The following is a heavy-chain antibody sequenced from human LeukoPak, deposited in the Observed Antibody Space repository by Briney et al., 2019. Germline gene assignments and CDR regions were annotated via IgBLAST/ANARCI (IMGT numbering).Heavy chain of an antibody. CDR1: GFTFSSYG. Sequence: SGGSLRLSCAASGFTFSSYGMHWVRQAPGKGLEWVAVISYDGSNKYYADSVKGRFTISRDNSKNTLYLQMNSLRAEDTAVYYCAKDGGRGYSYFPDYYFDYWGQGTLVTVSS. CDR3: AKDGGRGYSYFPDYYFDY. CDR2: ISYDGSNK. D-gene: IGHD5-18*01. J-gene: IGHJ4*02. V-gene: IGHV3-30*18.